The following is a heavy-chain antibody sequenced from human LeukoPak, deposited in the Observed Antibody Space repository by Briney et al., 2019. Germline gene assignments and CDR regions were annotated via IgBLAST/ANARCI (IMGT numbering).Heavy chain of an antibody. CDR3: AKRGPAGAGKSPDYFEY. Sequence: GGSLRLSCAASGFTFRSYFMSWVRQAPGKGLEWVSAITGSGDNTYYADSVKGRFTISRDNSKNTLYLQMNSLRAEDTAVYYCAKRGPAGAGKSPDYFEYWGQGTLVTVSS. J-gene: IGHJ4*02. D-gene: IGHD6-19*01. CDR2: ITGSGDNT. CDR1: GFTFRSYF. V-gene: IGHV3-23*01.